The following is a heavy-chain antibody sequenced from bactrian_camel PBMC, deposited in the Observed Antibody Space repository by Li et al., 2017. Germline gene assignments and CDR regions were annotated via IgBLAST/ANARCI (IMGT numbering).Heavy chain of an antibody. CDR1: RHPVHAYC. Sequence: HVQLVESGGGSVQAGGSLRLSCVSSRHPVHAYCMGWFREAPGKEREGVAFINGGGYTAYSDSVKGRFTISHGTAKNTLYLQMNGLKPEDAAMYYCAAQVISTYGRSPFPTCDPTTTDFDTWGQGTQVTVS. V-gene: IGHV3S55*01. CDR2: INGGGYT. D-gene: IGHD6*01. J-gene: IGHJ6*01. CDR3: AAQVISTYGRSPFPTCDPTTTDFDT.